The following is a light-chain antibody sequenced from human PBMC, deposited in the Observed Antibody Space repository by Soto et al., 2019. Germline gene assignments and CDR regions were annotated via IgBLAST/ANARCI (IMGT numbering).Light chain of an antibody. CDR2: EVS. J-gene: IGLJ1*01. CDR3: SSYAGSNNPYV. Sequence: LTQPPSASGSPGQSVTISCTGTSSDVGGYNYVSWYQQHPGKAPKLMIYEVSKRPSGVPDRFSGSKSGNTASLTVSGLQAEDEADYYCSSYAGSNNPYVFGTGTKLTVL. V-gene: IGLV2-8*01. CDR1: SSDVGGYNY.